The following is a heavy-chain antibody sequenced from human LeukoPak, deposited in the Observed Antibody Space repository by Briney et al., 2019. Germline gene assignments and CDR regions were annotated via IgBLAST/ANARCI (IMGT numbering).Heavy chain of an antibody. Sequence: SETLSLTCAVYGGSFSGYYWSWIRHPPGKGLEWIGEINHSGSTNYNPSLKSRVTISVDTSKNQFSLKLSSVTAADTAVYYCARVPYYDYVWGSYRPHRPSYYFDYWGQGTLVTVSS. V-gene: IGHV4-34*01. CDR2: INHSGST. J-gene: IGHJ4*02. CDR3: ARVPYYDYVWGSYRPHRPSYYFDY. D-gene: IGHD3-16*02. CDR1: GGSFSGYY.